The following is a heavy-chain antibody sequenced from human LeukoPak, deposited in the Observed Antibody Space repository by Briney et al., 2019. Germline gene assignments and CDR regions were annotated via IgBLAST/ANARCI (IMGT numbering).Heavy chain of an antibody. CDR3: AHRQVWGDYVSWFDP. J-gene: IGHJ5*02. CDR1: GFSLSTSGVG. Sequence: SGPTLVNPTQTLTLTCTFSGFSLSTSGVGVGWIRQPPGKALEWLALLYWDDDKRYSPSLKSRLTITKDTSKNQVVLTMTNMDPVDTATYYCAHRQVWGDYVSWFDPWGQGTLVTVSS. CDR2: LYWDDDK. D-gene: IGHD4-17*01. V-gene: IGHV2-5*02.